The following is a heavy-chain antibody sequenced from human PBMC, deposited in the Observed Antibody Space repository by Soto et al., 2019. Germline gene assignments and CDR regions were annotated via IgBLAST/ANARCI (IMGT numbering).Heavy chain of an antibody. CDR2: INPSGGST. D-gene: IGHD3-9*01. V-gene: IGHV1-46*01. J-gene: IGHJ3*02. Sequence: ASVKVSCEASGYTFTSYYMHWIREAPGQGLEWMGIINPSGGSTSYAQKFQGRVTMTRDTSTSTVYMELSSLRSADTAVYYCASVDRTSALGYDAFLIWGQGTMGTGS. CDR1: GYTFTSYY. CDR3: ASVDRTSALGYDAFLI.